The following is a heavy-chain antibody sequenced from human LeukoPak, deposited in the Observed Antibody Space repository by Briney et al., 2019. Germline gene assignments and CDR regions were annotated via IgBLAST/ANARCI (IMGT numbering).Heavy chain of an antibody. Sequence: NPSETLSLTCAVYGGSFSGYYWSWIRQPPGKGLEWIGEINHSGSTYYNPSLKSRVTISVDTSKNQFSLKLSSVTAADTAVYYCARVAVAGTGGSYWGQGTLVTVSS. CDR2: INHSGST. CDR1: GGSFSGYY. V-gene: IGHV4-34*01. D-gene: IGHD6-19*01. J-gene: IGHJ4*02. CDR3: ARVAVAGTGGSY.